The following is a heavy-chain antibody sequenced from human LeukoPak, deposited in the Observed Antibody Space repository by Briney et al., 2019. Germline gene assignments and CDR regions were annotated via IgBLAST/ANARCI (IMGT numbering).Heavy chain of an antibody. CDR1: GFTFSNYA. CDR2: ISGSGGST. V-gene: IGHV3-23*01. CDR3: ARGGVYYYDSSGYYSYFDY. D-gene: IGHD3-22*01. J-gene: IGHJ4*02. Sequence: PGGSLRLSCAASGFTFSNYAMSWVRQAPGKGLEWVSGISGSGGSTYYADSVKGRFTISRDNSKNTLYLQMNSLRAEDTAVYYCARGGVYYYDSSGYYSYFDYWGQGTLVTVSS.